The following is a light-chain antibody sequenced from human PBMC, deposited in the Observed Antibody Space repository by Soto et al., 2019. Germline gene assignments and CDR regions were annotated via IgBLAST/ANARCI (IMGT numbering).Light chain of an antibody. V-gene: IGKV3-15*01. CDR3: QQYNNWPRAT. CDR1: QSINSN. J-gene: IGKJ4*01. CDR2: RAS. Sequence: IGMTQSPATVSVSPGERATLSCRASQSINSNLAWYQQKPGQAPRLLMFRASIRATGFPARFSGSGSGTEFNITISSLQSEDSAIYYCQQYNNWPRATFGGGTKVDIK.